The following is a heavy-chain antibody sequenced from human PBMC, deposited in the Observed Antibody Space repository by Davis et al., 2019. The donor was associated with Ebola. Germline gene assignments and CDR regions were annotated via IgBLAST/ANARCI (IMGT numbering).Heavy chain of an antibody. CDR2: IYYSGST. D-gene: IGHD3-10*01. V-gene: IGHV4-39*07. Sequence: SETLSLTCPVSGGSVSSSSYYWGWIRQPPGKGLEWIGSIYYSGSTYYNPSLKSRVTISVDTSKNQFSLKLSSVTAADTAVYYCARERLDGSGSYYDYWGQGTLVTVSS. CDR1: GGSVSSSSYY. CDR3: ARERLDGSGSYYDY. J-gene: IGHJ4*02.